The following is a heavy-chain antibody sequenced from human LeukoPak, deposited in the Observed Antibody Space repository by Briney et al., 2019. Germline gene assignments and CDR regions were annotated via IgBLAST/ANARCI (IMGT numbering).Heavy chain of an antibody. J-gene: IGHJ4*02. V-gene: IGHV4-59*08. Sequence: SETLSLTCTVSGGSISSYNWNWIRQAPGKGLEWIGYIHYSGSTKNNPSLKGRVTMSVDTSKNQFSLKLHSVTAADTAVYYCARQSGAAAGYFDYWGQGALLTVPS. CDR2: IHYSGST. CDR1: GGSISSYN. D-gene: IGHD6-13*01. CDR3: ARQSGAAAGYFDY.